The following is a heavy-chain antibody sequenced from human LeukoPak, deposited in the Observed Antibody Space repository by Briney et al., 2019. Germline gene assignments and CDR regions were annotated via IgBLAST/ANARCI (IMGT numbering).Heavy chain of an antibody. D-gene: IGHD6-13*01. CDR3: ARGISSSQRSGLVY. V-gene: IGHV3-33*01. J-gene: IGHJ4*02. Sequence: PGGSLRLSCAASGFTFSSYGMHWVRRAPGKGLEWVAVIWYDGSNKYYADSVKGRFTISRDNSKNTLYLQMNSLRAEDTAVYYCARGISSSQRSGLVYWGQGTLVTVSS. CDR2: IWYDGSNK. CDR1: GFTFSSYG.